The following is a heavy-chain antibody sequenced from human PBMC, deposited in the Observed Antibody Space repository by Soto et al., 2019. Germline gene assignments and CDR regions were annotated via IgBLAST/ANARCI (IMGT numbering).Heavy chain of an antibody. CDR1: GFTFSSYG. CDR3: ARDFSGYSQTYYYYGMDV. CDR2: IWYDGSNK. Sequence: GGSLRLSCAASGFTFSSYGMHWVRQAPGKGLEWVAVIWYDGSNKYYADSVKGRFTISRDNSKNTLYLQMNSLRAEDTAVYYCARDFSGYSQTYYYYGMDVWGQGTTVTVSS. D-gene: IGHD5-12*01. V-gene: IGHV3-33*01. J-gene: IGHJ6*02.